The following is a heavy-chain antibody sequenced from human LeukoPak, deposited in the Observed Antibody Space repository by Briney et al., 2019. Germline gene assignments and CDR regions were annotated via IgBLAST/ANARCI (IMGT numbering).Heavy chain of an antibody. Sequence: PSETLSLTCTVSGGSISSYYWSWIRQPPGKGLERIGNIYNSGSTNYNPSLKSRVTISVDSSKKQFSLKLISVTAADTAVYYCARQGGYASPFDYWGQGTLVTVSS. V-gene: IGHV4-59*08. CDR2: IYNSGST. CDR3: ARQGGYASPFDY. CDR1: GGSISSYY. D-gene: IGHD5-12*01. J-gene: IGHJ4*02.